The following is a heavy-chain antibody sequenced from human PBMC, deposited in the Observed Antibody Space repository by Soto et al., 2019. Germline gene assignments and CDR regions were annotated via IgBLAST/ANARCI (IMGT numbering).Heavy chain of an antibody. CDR2: IYYVGRT. CDR1: GDSIRNGFYY. D-gene: IGHD1-1*01. J-gene: IGHJ5*02. Sequence: QVQLQESGPGLVKPSQTLSLICTVSGDSIRNGFYYWSWIRQHPGKGLEWIGNIYYVGRTSYNPSIKSRVTISIDRSKNQFSLTLNSVTAADTAVYYCAKNETTRPWFNPWGQGTLVIVSS. V-gene: IGHV4-31*03. CDR3: AKNETTRPWFNP.